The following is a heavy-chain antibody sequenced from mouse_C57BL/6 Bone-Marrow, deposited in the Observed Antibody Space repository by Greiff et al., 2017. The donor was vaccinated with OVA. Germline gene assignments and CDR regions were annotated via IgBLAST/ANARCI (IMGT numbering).Heavy chain of an antibody. V-gene: IGHV5-4*01. CDR1: GFTFSSYA. CDR2: ISDGGSYT. J-gene: IGHJ2*01. Sequence: DVQLQESGGGLVKPGGSLKLSCAASGFTFSSYAMSWVRQTPEKRLEWVATISDGGSYTYYPDNVKGRFTISRDNAKNNLYLQMSHLKSEDTAMYYCARDTVDYWGQGTTLTVSS. CDR3: ARDTVDY.